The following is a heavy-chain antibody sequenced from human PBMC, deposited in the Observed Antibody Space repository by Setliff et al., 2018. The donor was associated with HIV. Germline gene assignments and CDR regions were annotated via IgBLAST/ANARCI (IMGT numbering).Heavy chain of an antibody. D-gene: IGHD5-18*01. CDR1: GYSISSDYY. CDR3: ARLDSHGGDEY. Sequence: SETLSLTCAVSGYSISSDYYWGWIRQPPGKGLEWIGYIYYSGTTNYNPSLKSRVPISVDTSKNQFSLKLSSVTAADTAVYYCARLDSHGGDEYWGQGTLVTVSS. J-gene: IGHJ4*01. V-gene: IGHV4-38-2*01. CDR2: IYYSGTT.